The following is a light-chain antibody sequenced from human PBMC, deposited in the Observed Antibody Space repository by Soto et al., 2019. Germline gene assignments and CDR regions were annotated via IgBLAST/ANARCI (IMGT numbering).Light chain of an antibody. Sequence: IQITQAPSSLSASVGDRITTTRRTSQSIRSHLNWYQQKTAKATKIMIRAAYSLQSGVTSRFSGSGFGTDFTLTIRSLQPEEFATYYCQQSYSTHPTCGHGTKVDI. CDR2: AAY. J-gene: IGKJ1*01. V-gene: IGKV1-39*01. CDR1: QSIRSH. CDR3: QQSYSTHPT.